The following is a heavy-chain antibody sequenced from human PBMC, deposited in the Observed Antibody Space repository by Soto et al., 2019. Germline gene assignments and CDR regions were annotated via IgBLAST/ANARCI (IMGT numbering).Heavy chain of an antibody. V-gene: IGHV3-23*01. J-gene: IGHJ4*02. CDR1: GFTFSSYA. CDR3: AKGPLYGDYFSG. D-gene: IGHD4-17*01. CDR2: ISGSGGTA. Sequence: EVQLLESGGGLVQPGGALRLACAASGFTFSSYAMSWVRQAPGKGLEGVSTISGSGGTAYYAVSVKGRITISSDKSKNTPYLQMNGLSAEDTAVYYCAKGPLYGDYFSGWGQGALVTVSS.